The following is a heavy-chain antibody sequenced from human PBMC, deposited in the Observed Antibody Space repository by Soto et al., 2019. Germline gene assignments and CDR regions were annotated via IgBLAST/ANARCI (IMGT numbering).Heavy chain of an antibody. CDR1: GFTFSSHE. J-gene: IGHJ4*02. Sequence: EVQLVESGGALVQPGGSLRLSCAASGFTFSSHEMAWVRQAPGKGLQWISYISNSGSTIKYADSVKGRFTISRDNAKGSLYLQMNSLRAEDTAVYYCAGGVMYSGSYQHWGRGTLVTVSS. D-gene: IGHD1-26*01. V-gene: IGHV3-48*03. CDR3: AGGVMYSGSYQH. CDR2: ISNSGSTI.